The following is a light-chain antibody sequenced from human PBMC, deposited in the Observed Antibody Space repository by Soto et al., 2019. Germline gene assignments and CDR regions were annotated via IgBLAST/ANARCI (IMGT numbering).Light chain of an antibody. Sequence: IALSQSPLTQSGTVVARGVIACMASQTISSWLAWYQQKPGKAPKLLIYKASTLKSGVPSRFSGSGSGTEFTLTISSLQPDDFATYYCQHYNSYSEAFGQGTKVDI. CDR3: QHYNSYSEA. J-gene: IGKJ1*01. V-gene: IGKV1-5*03. CDR2: KAS. CDR1: QTISSW.